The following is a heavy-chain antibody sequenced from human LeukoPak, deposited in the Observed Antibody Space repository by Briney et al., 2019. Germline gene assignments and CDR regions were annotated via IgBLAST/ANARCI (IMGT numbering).Heavy chain of an antibody. Sequence: PSETLSLTCTVSGGSISSYYWSWIRQPPGKGLEWIGEIYHSGSTNYNPSLKSRVTISVDKSKNQFSLKLSSVTAADTAVYYCARAPTGDNWFDPWGQGTLVTVSS. CDR3: ARAPTGDNWFDP. CDR1: GGSISSYY. J-gene: IGHJ5*02. V-gene: IGHV4-59*12. D-gene: IGHD4-17*01. CDR2: IYHSGST.